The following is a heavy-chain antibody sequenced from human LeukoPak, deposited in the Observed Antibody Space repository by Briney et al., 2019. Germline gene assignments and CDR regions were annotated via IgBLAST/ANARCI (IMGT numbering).Heavy chain of an antibody. V-gene: IGHV4-39*01. CDR3: ARRGIGGSDEYYFDY. D-gene: IGHD6-25*01. Sequence: SETLSLTCTVSGGSISSYYWSWIRQPPGKGLEWIGSFYYSGSTYHNPSLESRVTISVDTSKNRFSLKLSSVTAADTAVYYCARRGIGGSDEYYFDYWGQGTLVTVSS. CDR1: GGSISSYY. CDR2: FYYSGST. J-gene: IGHJ4*02.